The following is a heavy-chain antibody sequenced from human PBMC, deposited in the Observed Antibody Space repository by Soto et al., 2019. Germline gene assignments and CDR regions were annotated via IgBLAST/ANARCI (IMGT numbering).Heavy chain of an antibody. CDR2: IIPIFGTA. CDR1: GGTFSSYA. V-gene: IGHV1-69*13. D-gene: IGHD5-18*01. Sequence: GASVKVSCKXSGGTFSSYAISWVRQAPGQGLEWMGGIIPIFGTANYAQKFQGRVTITADESTSTAYMELSSLRSEDTAVYYCARDRHTAIIYYFDYWGQGTLVTVSS. CDR3: ARDRHTAIIYYFDY. J-gene: IGHJ4*02.